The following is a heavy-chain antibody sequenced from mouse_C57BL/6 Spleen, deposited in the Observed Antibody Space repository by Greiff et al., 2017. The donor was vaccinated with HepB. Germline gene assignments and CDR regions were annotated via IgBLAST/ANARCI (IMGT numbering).Heavy chain of an antibody. Sequence: QVQLQQSGAELVRPGASVKLSCKASGYTFTDYYINWVKQRPGQGLEWIARIYPGSGNTNYNEKFKGKATLTAEKSSSTAYMQLSSLTSEDSAVYFCASSSYVDYAMDYWGQGTSVTVSS. V-gene: IGHV1-76*01. CDR2: IYPGSGNT. J-gene: IGHJ4*01. CDR1: GYTFTDYY. CDR3: ASSSYVDYAMDY. D-gene: IGHD1-1*01.